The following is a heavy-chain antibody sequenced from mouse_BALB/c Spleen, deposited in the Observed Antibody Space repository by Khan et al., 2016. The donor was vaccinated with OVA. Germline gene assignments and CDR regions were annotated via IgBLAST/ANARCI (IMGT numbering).Heavy chain of an antibody. CDR2: IWGDGST. CDR3: AKFTPDYYSMDY. CDR1: GFSLTSYG. Sequence: QVQLKQSGPGLVAPSQSLSITCTVSGFSLTSYGVNWVRQPPGEGLEWLGVIWGDGSTNYHSTLKSRLIISKDSSKRQVFLTLNSLQTDDTAMYYCAKFTPDYYSMDYWGQGTSVTVST. V-gene: IGHV2-3*01. J-gene: IGHJ4*01. D-gene: IGHD1-1*01.